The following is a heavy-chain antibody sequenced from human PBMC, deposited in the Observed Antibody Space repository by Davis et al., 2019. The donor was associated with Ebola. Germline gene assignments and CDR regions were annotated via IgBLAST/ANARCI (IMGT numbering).Heavy chain of an antibody. J-gene: IGHJ3*02. Sequence: KVSCKGSGYSFTSYWIGWVRQMPGKGLEWMGIIYPGDSDTRYSPSFQGQVTISADKSISTAYLQWSSLKASDTAMYYCARSGYSSSLEDAFDIWGQGTMVTVSS. CDR1: GYSFTSYW. D-gene: IGHD6-13*01. V-gene: IGHV5-51*01. CDR3: ARSGYSSSLEDAFDI. CDR2: IYPGDSDT.